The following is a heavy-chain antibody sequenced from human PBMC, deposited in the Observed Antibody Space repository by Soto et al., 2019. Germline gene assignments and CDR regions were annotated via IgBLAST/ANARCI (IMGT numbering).Heavy chain of an antibody. J-gene: IGHJ4*02. Sequence: GGSLRLSCVASGFTFSSYWMDWVRQAPGKGLEWVANINQDGSEKHYVDSVKGRFTISRDNAKNSLYLQMSSLTAEDSALYFCSRSLDYWGQGTLVTVSS. CDR3: SRSLDY. CDR1: GFTFSSYW. V-gene: IGHV3-7*01. CDR2: INQDGSEK.